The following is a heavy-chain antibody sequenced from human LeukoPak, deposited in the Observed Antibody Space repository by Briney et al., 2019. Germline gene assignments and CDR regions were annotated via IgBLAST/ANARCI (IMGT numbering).Heavy chain of an antibody. CDR2: ISGSGGST. Sequence: GGSLRLSCAASGFTFSSYAMSWVRQAPGKGLEWVSAISGSGGSTYYADSVKGRFTISRDNSKNTLYLQMNSLRAEDTAVYYCAKGVTRGYYYDSSGLDYWGQGTLVTVSS. J-gene: IGHJ4*02. D-gene: IGHD3-22*01. CDR1: GFTFSSYA. CDR3: AKGVTRGYYYDSSGLDY. V-gene: IGHV3-23*01.